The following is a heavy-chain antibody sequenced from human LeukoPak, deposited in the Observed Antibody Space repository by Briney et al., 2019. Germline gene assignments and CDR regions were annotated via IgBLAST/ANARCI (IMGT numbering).Heavy chain of an antibody. CDR1: GYTFTSYG. CDR3: ARVLYYDILTGYPWGDYIDY. J-gene: IGHJ4*02. V-gene: IGHV1-18*04. CDR2: ISAYNGNT. D-gene: IGHD3-9*01. Sequence: EASVKVSCKASGYTFTSYGISWVRQAPGQGLEWMGWISAYNGNTNYAQKLQGRVTMTTDTSTSTAYMELRSLRSDDTAVYYCARVLYYDILTGYPWGDYIDYRGQGILVTVSS.